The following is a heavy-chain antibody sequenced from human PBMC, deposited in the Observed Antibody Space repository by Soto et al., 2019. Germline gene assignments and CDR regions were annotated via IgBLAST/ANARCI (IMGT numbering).Heavy chain of an antibody. CDR2: ISSSSSYI. CDR3: ARAVAGYYFDY. D-gene: IGHD6-19*01. Sequence: GGSLRLSCAASGFTFSSYSMNWVRQAPGKGLEWVSSISSSSSYIYYADSVKGRFTISRDNAKNSLYLQMNSLRAEDTAVYYCARAVAGYYFDYWGQGTLVTVSS. J-gene: IGHJ4*02. V-gene: IGHV3-21*01. CDR1: GFTFSSYS.